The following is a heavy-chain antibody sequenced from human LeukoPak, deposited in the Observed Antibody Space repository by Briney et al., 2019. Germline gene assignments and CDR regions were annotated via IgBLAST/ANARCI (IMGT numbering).Heavy chain of an antibody. CDR3: ARAKLGDGCNLD. Sequence: GGSLRLSCAASGFTFKDHYMDWVRQAPGKGLEWVGRIRQTANTYSTQYAASVEGRFTISRDDSKNSLYLQMNTLKTEDTAVYYCARAKLGDGCNLDWGQGTLVTVSS. J-gene: IGHJ4*02. D-gene: IGHD5-24*01. CDR2: IRQTANTYST. CDR1: GFTFKDHY. V-gene: IGHV3-72*01.